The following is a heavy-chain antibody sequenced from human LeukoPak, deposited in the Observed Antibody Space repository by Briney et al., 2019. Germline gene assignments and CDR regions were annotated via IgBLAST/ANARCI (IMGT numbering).Heavy chain of an antibody. CDR1: GFSFSGYG. V-gene: IGHV3-30*02. Sequence: GGSLRLSCAASGFSFSGYGMHWVRQVPGKGLEWVAFIRYDGITKFYIDSVKGRFAISRDNSKNTLSLQMNSLRTEDTAVYYCAALHTGTFVNYWGQGTLVTVSS. CDR3: AALHTGTFVNY. D-gene: IGHD4-17*01. CDR2: IRYDGITK. J-gene: IGHJ4*02.